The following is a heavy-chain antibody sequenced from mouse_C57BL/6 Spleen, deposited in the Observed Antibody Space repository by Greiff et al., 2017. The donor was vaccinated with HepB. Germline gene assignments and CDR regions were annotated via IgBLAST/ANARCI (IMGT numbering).Heavy chain of an antibody. CDR2: IDPANGNT. CDR1: GFNIKNTY. J-gene: IGHJ3*01. V-gene: IGHV14-3*01. CDR3: ALPPTTVVAEGFAY. D-gene: IGHD1-1*01. Sequence: EVKLQESVAELVRPGASVKLSCTASGFNIKNTYMHWVKQRPEQGLEWIGRIDPANGNTKYAPKFQGKATITADTSSNTAYLQLSSLTSEDTAIYYCALPPTTVVAEGFAYWGQGTLVTVSA.